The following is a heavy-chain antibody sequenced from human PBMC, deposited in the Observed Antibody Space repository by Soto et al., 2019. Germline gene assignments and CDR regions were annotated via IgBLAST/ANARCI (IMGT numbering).Heavy chain of an antibody. CDR1: GFTFSNAW. CDR2: IKSKTDGGTT. V-gene: IGHV3-15*01. Sequence: GGSLRLSCAASGFTFSNAWMSWVRQAPGKGLEWVGRIKSKTDGGTTDYAAPVKGRFTISRDDSKNTLYLQMNSLKTEDTAVYYCTTVIRGYSYGAYYFDYWGQGTLVTVPQ. J-gene: IGHJ4*02. D-gene: IGHD5-18*01. CDR3: TTVIRGYSYGAYYFDY.